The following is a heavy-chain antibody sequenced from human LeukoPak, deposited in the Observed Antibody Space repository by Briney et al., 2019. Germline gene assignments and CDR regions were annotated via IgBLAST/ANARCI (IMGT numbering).Heavy chain of an antibody. CDR3: ARSPSYETADY. CDR1: GGSISSSSYY. J-gene: IGHJ4*02. D-gene: IGHD5-18*01. V-gene: IGHV4-39*01. Sequence: SETLSLTCTVSGGSISSSSYYWGWIRQPPGKGLEWIGSIYYSGSTYYNPSLKSRVTISVDTSKNQFSLKLSSVTAADTAVHYCARSPSYETADYWGQGTLVTVSS. CDR2: IYYSGST.